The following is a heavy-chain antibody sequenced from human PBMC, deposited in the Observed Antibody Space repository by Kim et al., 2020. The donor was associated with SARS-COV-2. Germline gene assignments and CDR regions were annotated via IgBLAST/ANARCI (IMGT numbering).Heavy chain of an antibody. Sequence: GRGRFTRARDNYKNTLYLQMNSLRAEDTAVYYCAKDLLTTVTTAGYGMDVWGQGTTVTVSS. J-gene: IGHJ6*02. D-gene: IGHD4-17*01. V-gene: IGHV3-33*06. CDR3: AKDLLTTVTTAGYGMDV.